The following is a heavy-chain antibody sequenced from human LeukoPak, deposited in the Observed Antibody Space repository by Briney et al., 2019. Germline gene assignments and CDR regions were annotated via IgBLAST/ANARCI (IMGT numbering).Heavy chain of an antibody. CDR3: AKDAGLAYCGGDCSGWFDP. D-gene: IGHD2-21*02. CDR1: GFTFSSYG. CDR2: ISYDGSNK. Sequence: LSGGSLRLSCAASGFTFSSYGMHWVRQAPGKGLEWVAVISYDGSNKYYADSVKGRFTISRDNSKNTLYLQMNSLRAEDTAVYYCAKDAGLAYCGGDCSGWFDPWGQGTLVTVSS. J-gene: IGHJ5*02. V-gene: IGHV3-30*18.